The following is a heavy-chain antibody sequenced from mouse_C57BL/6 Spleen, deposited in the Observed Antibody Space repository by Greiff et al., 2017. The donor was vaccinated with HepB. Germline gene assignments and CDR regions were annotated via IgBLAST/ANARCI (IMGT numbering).Heavy chain of an antibody. Sequence: VKLMESGGGLVKPGGSLKLSCAASGFTFSDYGMHWVRQAPEKGLEWVAYISSGSSTIYYADTVKGRFTISRDNAKNTLFLQMTSLRAEDTAMYYCARLGGSSPDYWGQGTTLPVSS. J-gene: IGHJ2*01. CDR2: ISSGSSTI. CDR1: GFTFSDYG. D-gene: IGHD1-1*01. V-gene: IGHV5-17*01. CDR3: ARLGGSSPDY.